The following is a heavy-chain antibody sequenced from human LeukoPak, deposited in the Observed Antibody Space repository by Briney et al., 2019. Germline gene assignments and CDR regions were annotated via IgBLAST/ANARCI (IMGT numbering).Heavy chain of an antibody. CDR1: GGTFSSYA. V-gene: IGHV1-69*04. Sequence: SVKVSCKASGGTFSSYAISWVRQAPGQGLEWMGRIIPILGIANYAQKFQGRVTITADKSTSTAYMELSSLRSEDTAVYYCARDQSVVVPAALKSNWFDPWGQETLVTVSS. CDR2: IIPILGIA. CDR3: ARDQSVVVPAALKSNWFDP. J-gene: IGHJ5*02. D-gene: IGHD2-2*01.